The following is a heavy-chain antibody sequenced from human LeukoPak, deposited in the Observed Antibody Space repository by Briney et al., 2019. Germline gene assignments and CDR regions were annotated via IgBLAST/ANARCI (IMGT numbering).Heavy chain of an antibody. V-gene: IGHV4-59*01. D-gene: IGHD4-23*01. CDR1: GGSISSYY. CDR3: ARTYGGQFDY. Sequence: SETLSLTCTVSGGSISSYYWSWIRQPPGKGLEWIGYIYYSGSTNYNPSLKSRVTISVDTSKSQFSLKLSSVTAADTAVYYCARTYGGQFDYWGQGTLVTVSS. J-gene: IGHJ4*02. CDR2: IYYSGST.